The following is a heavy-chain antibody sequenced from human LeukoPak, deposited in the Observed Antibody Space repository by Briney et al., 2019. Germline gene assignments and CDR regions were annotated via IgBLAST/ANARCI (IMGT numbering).Heavy chain of an antibody. J-gene: IGHJ4*02. CDR3: ARAIPLDC. V-gene: IGHV3-48*03. CDR1: GFTFSSYE. CDR2: ISSSGSTI. Sequence: GGSLRLSCAASGFTFSSYEMNRVRQAPGKGLEWVSYISSSGSTIYNADSVKGRFTISRDNAKNSLYLQMNSLRAEDSAVYYCARAIPLDCWGQGTLVTVSS.